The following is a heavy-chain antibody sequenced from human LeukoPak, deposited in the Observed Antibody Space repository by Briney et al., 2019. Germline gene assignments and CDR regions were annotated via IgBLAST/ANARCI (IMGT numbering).Heavy chain of an antibody. CDR2: IKQIKNGGTT. D-gene: IGHD2/OR15-2a*01. J-gene: IGHJ4*02. Sequence: GGSLRLSCAASGFTFSSAWMTWVRQTPGKGLEWVGRIKQIKNGGTTDYAAPVKDRFTISRDDSINTLYLQMNSLKTVDTAVYYCATGFTSTSHDGYWGQGTLVTVSS. V-gene: IGHV3-15*01. CDR3: ATGFTSTSHDGY. CDR1: GFTFSSAW.